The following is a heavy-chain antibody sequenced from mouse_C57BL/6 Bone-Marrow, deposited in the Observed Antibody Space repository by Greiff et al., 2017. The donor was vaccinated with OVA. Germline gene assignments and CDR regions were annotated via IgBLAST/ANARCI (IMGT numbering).Heavy chain of an antibody. J-gene: IGHJ1*03. CDR1: GYTFTDYN. Sequence: VQLQQPGPELVKPGASVKIPCKASGYTFTDYNMDWVKQSHGKSLEWIGDINPNNGGTIYNQKFKGKATLTVDKSSSTAYMELRSLTSEDTAVYYCARSGYSNPWYFDVWGTGTTVTVSS. CDR3: ARSGYSNPWYFDV. V-gene: IGHV1-18*01. D-gene: IGHD2-5*01. CDR2: INPNNGGT.